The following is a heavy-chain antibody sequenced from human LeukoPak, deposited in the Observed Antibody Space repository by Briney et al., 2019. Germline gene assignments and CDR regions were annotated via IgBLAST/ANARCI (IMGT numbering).Heavy chain of an antibody. CDR1: GFAFSAYE. Sequence: GGSLRLSCLASGFAFSAYEMNWVRQAPGRGLEWVSYISGSDTTTYYADSVRGRFTIFRDNAKNSLYLQMNSLRAEDTALYYCTTLGYHLDSWGQGTLVSVSS. D-gene: IGHD3-22*01. V-gene: IGHV3-48*03. CDR3: TTLGYHLDS. CDR2: ISGSDTTT. J-gene: IGHJ4*02.